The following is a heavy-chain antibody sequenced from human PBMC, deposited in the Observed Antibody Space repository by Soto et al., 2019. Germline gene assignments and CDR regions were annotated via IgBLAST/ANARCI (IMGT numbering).Heavy chain of an antibody. CDR2: INHSGST. J-gene: IGHJ4*02. CDR3: ARARESGYYMLGFDF. Sequence: SETLSLTCAVYGGSFSGYYWNWIRQPPGKGLEWIGEINHSGSTNYNPSLKSRVTISVDTSKNQFSLKLSSVTAADTAVYFCARARESGYYMLGFDFWGLGTLVTVSS. CDR1: GGSFSGYY. V-gene: IGHV4-34*01. D-gene: IGHD5-18*01.